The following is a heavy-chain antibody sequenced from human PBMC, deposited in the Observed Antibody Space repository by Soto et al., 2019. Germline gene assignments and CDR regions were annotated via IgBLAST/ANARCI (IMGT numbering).Heavy chain of an antibody. D-gene: IGHD3-22*01. V-gene: IGHV4-59*01. J-gene: IGHJ5*02. CDR1: GGSISSYY. CDR3: AREDSSGYYFST. Sequence: SETLSLTCTVSGGSISSYYWSWIRQPPGKGLEWIGYIYYSGSTNYNPSLKSRVTISVDTSKNQFSLKLSSVTAADTAVYYCAREDSSGYYFSTWGQGTLVTVSS. CDR2: IYYSGST.